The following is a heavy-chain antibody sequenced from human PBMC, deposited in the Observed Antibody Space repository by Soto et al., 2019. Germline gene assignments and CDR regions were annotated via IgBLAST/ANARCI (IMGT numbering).Heavy chain of an antibody. CDR3: ARLGSSLLWFGELSPAWWFDP. J-gene: IGHJ5*02. D-gene: IGHD3-10*01. CDR1: GGNISSYY. Sequence: SETMRLTWTVSGGNISSYYGSWIRKPPGKGLEWIGYIYYSGSTNYNPSLKSRVTISVDTSKNQFSLKLSSVTAADTAVYYCARLGSSLLWFGELSPAWWFDPWGQGTLVTSPQ. V-gene: IGHV4-59*08. CDR2: IYYSGST.